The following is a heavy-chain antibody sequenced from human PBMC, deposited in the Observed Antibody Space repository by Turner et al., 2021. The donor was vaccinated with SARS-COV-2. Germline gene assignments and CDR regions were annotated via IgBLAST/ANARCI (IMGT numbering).Heavy chain of an antibody. CDR3: AKSGGMYCSGGNCYSSYFDY. CDR1: GFTFSNYG. Sequence: QVQLVESGGGVVQPGRSLRLSCAASGFTFSNYGVHWVRQAPGKGLEWVAVISYDGSNKYYADSVKGRFTIARVNSKNTLYLQMNSLRAEDTAVYYCAKSGGMYCSGGNCYSSYFDYWGQGTLVTVSS. D-gene: IGHD2-15*01. J-gene: IGHJ4*02. CDR2: ISYDGSNK. V-gene: IGHV3-30*18.